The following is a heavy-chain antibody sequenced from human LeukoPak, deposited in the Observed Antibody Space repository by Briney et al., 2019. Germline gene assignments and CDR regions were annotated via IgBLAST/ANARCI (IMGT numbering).Heavy chain of an antibody. D-gene: IGHD6-13*01. V-gene: IGHV4-59*08. CDR1: GGSISSYY. J-gene: IGHJ4*02. CDR2: IYYSGST. Sequence: KPSETLSLTCAVYGGSISSYYWSWIRQPPGKGLEWIGYIYYSGSTNYNPSLKSRVTISVDTSKNQFSLKLSSVTAADTAVYYCASIIAAAGIFDYWGQGTLVTVSS. CDR3: ASIIAAAGIFDY.